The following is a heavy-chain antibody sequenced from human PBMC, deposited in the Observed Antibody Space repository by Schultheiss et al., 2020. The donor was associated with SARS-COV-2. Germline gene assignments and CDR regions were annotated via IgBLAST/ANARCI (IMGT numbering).Heavy chain of an antibody. J-gene: IGHJ6*03. CDR2: ISSSSSYI. CDR3: ARYCTNGGCLAYDYMDV. D-gene: IGHD2-8*01. Sequence: GGSLRLSCAASGFTFSSYSMNWVRQAPGKGLEWVSSISSSSSYIYYADSVKGRLTISRDNAKNSLYLQMNSLRAEDTAVYYCARYCTNGGCLAYDYMDVWGKGTTVTVSS. V-gene: IGHV3-21*04. CDR1: GFTFSSYS.